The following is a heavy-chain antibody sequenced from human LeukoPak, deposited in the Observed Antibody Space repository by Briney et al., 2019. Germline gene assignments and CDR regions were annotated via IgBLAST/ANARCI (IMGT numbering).Heavy chain of an antibody. V-gene: IGHV3-74*01. CDR3: ARVGYYDSSGYLFDY. Sequence: GGSLRLSCAASAFTFSNYAMSWVRQAPGKGLEWVSRINSDGSSTSYADSVKGRFTISRDNAKNTLYLQMNSLRAEDTAVYYCARVGYYDSSGYLFDYWGQGTLVTVSS. D-gene: IGHD3-22*01. J-gene: IGHJ4*02. CDR1: AFTFSNYA. CDR2: INSDGSST.